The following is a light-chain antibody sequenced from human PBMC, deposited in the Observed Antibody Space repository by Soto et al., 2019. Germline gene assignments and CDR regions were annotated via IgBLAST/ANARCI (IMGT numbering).Light chain of an antibody. J-gene: IGLJ2*01. Sequence: QSALTQPASVSGSPGQSITISCTGTSSDVGAYNYVSWYQQHPGKAPKLMIYDVSNRPSGVSYRFSGSKSGNTASLTISGLLADDEADYYCSSYTSSSTQIFGGGTKLTVL. V-gene: IGLV2-14*03. CDR1: SSDVGAYNY. CDR3: SSYTSSSTQI. CDR2: DVS.